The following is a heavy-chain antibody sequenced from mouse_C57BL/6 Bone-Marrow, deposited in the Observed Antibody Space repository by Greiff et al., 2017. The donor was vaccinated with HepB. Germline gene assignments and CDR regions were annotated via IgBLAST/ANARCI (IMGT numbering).Heavy chain of an antibody. CDR3: APYGSSYPFDY. CDR1: GYAFSSSW. Sequence: VKLMESGPELVKPGASVKISCKASGYAFSSSWMNWVKQRPGKGLEWIGRIYPGDGDTNYNGKFKGKATLTADKSSSTAYMQLSSLTSEDSAVYFCAPYGSSYPFDYWGQGTTLTVSS. CDR2: IYPGDGDT. V-gene: IGHV1-82*01. D-gene: IGHD1-1*01. J-gene: IGHJ2*01.